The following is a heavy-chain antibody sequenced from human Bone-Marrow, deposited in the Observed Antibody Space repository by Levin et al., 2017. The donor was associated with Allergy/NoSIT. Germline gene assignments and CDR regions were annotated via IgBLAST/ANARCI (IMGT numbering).Heavy chain of an antibody. CDR2: IRSKAYGGTT. Sequence: GGSLRLSCTASGFTFGDYAMSWFRQAPGKGLEWVGFIRSKAYGGTTEYAASVKGRFTISRDDSKSIAYLQMNSLKTEDTAVYYCTRSRSITMVRGVIISVRVPHWFDPWGQGTLVTVSS. J-gene: IGHJ5*02. V-gene: IGHV3-49*03. CDR3: TRSRSITMVRGVIISVRVPHWFDP. D-gene: IGHD3-10*01. CDR1: GFTFGDYA.